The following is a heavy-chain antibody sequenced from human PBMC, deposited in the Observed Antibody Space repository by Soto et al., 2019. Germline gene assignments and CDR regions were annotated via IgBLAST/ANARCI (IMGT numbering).Heavy chain of an antibody. V-gene: IGHV1-3*05. CDR3: ARSAISPFGGLIGPFDS. D-gene: IGHD3-16*02. CDR2: INAGNSNT. Sequence: QVQLVQSGAEEKKPGASVKVSCKASGYTFTGYAMHWVRQAPGQRLEWMGWINAGNSNTKHSQKFQGRVTITRDTPASTAYMELSSLRSEATAVYYWARSAISPFGGLIGPFDSWGQGNLVTVSS. CDR1: GYTFTGYA. J-gene: IGHJ4*02.